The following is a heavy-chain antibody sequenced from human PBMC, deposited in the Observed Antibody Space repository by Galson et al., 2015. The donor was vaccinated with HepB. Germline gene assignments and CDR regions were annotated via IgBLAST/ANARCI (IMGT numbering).Heavy chain of an antibody. V-gene: IGHV3-30-3*02. CDR3: AKDRGQTTYYYFYMDV. Sequence: RQAPGKGLEWVAVISYDGSNRYYADSLRGRFTISRDNSKNTLYLQMNSLRAEDTAVYYCAKDRGQTTYYYFYMDVWAKGPRAPSP. J-gene: IGHJ6*03. CDR2: ISYDGSNR. D-gene: IGHD4-11*01.